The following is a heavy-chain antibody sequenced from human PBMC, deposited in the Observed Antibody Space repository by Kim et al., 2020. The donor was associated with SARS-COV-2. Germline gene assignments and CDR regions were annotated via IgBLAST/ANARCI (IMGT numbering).Heavy chain of an antibody. Sequence: SETLSLTCTASGGSISGYYWSWIRQPPGKGLEWIGNIYYSGSTNYNPSLKSRVTILVDTSKNQFSLNLSSVTAADTAVYYCARVYDFWSGPHHYYMDVWGKGTTVTVSS. CDR3: ARVYDFWSGPHHYYMDV. V-gene: IGHV4-59*01. CDR2: IYYSGST. CDR1: GGSISGYY. J-gene: IGHJ6*03. D-gene: IGHD3-3*01.